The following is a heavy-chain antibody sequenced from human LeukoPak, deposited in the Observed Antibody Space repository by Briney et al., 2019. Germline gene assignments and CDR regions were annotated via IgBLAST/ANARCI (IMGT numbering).Heavy chain of an antibody. CDR2: IYPGDSDT. J-gene: IGHJ3*02. Sequence: GESLKISCKGSGYSFTSYWIGWVRQMPGKGLEWMGIIYPGDSDTRYSPSFQGQVTISADKSISTAYLQWSSLKASDTAMFYCARQQQVVPAAMEGGDAFDIWGQGTMVTVSS. CDR3: ARQQQVVPAAMEGGDAFDI. CDR1: GYSFTSYW. V-gene: IGHV5-51*01. D-gene: IGHD2-2*01.